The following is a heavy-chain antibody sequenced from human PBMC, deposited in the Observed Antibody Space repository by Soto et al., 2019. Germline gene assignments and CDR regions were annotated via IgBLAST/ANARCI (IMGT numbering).Heavy chain of an antibody. CDR3: SRNGAYRMSQLGSVS. J-gene: IGHJ4*03. D-gene: IGHD2-15*01. V-gene: IGHV1-69*13. CDR1: GCTRNYRT. CDR2: IVTVFGTA. Sequence: VTDSCKGTGCTRNYRTCSWVRQAPGQGVEWIGGIVTVFGTANHAQKFQDRVTITADESARTIYMEISSLRSGDKAVHYLSRNGAYRMSQLGSVSRGQGNPVTVSS.